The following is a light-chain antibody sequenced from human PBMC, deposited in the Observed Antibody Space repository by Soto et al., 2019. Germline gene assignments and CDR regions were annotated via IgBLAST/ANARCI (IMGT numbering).Light chain of an antibody. CDR3: NSYTSKSTGV. J-gene: IGLJ1*01. CDR2: EVS. Sequence: QPVLTQPASVSGSPGQSITISCTGTSSDVGGYNYVSWYQQHPGKAPKLIIYEVSNRPSGVSNRFSGSKSGNTASLTISGLQAEEEADYYCNSYTSKSTGVFGTGTKVTVL. CDR1: SSDVGGYNY. V-gene: IGLV2-14*01.